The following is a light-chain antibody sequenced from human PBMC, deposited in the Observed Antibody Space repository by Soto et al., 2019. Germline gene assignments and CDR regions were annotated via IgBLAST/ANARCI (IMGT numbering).Light chain of an antibody. Sequence: VMTQSPVTLSVSPGESVTLSCRASQTVGNSLAWYQQRPGQAPRLVIYGASARATGIPARFSGGGSRTEFTLTISSLQSEDFAVYYCLQYNHWLWTFGQGTNVEI. CDR1: QTVGNS. V-gene: IGKV3-15*01. CDR2: GAS. CDR3: LQYNHWLWT. J-gene: IGKJ1*01.